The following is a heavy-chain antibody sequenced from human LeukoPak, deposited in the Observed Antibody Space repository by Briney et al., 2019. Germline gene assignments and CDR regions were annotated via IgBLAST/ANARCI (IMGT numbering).Heavy chain of an antibody. CDR2: IYPGDSDT. CDR1: GYSFTSYW. CDR3: ARRWEDYSNYDNWFDP. D-gene: IGHD4-11*01. V-gene: IGHV5-51*01. Sequence: GESQKISCKGSGYSFTSYWIGWVRQMPGKGLEWMGIIYPGDSDTRYSPSFQGQVTISADKSISTAYLQWSSPKASDTAMYYCARRWEDYSNYDNWFDPWGQGTLVTVSS. J-gene: IGHJ5*02.